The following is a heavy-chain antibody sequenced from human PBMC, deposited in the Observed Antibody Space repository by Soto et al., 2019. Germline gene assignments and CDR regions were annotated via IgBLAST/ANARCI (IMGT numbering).Heavy chain of an antibody. Sequence: ASVKVSCKASGYTFTSYGISWVRQAPVQGLEWMGWISAYNGNTNYAQKLQGRVTMTTDTSTSTAYMELRSLRSDDTAVYYCARDIAVPAAIDWFDPWGQGTMVTVSS. D-gene: IGHD2-2*01. CDR2: ISAYNGNT. CDR3: ARDIAVPAAIDWFDP. V-gene: IGHV1-18*04. J-gene: IGHJ5*02. CDR1: GYTFTSYG.